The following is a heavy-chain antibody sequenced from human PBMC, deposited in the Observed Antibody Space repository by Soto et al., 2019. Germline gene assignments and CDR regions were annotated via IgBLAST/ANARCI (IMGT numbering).Heavy chain of an antibody. J-gene: IGHJ3*02. D-gene: IGHD3-22*01. CDR2: IVVGSGNT. CDR3: GAGLRGYYDSSGYYYHGDFDI. CDR1: GFTFTSSA. V-gene: IGHV1-58*02. Sequence: SVKVSCKASGFTFTSSAMQWVRQARGQRLEWIGWIVVGSGNTNYAQKFQERVTITRDMSTITAYMELSSLRSEDTAVYYCGAGLRGYYDSSGYYYHGDFDIWGQGTMVTVSS.